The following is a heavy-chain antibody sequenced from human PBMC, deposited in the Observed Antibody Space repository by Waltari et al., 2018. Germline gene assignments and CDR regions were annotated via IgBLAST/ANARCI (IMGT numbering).Heavy chain of an antibody. CDR3: ARDHSDQHLNSWWFDP. Sequence: QVQLVQSGAEVRKPGASVKVSCKTSGYTFSSNFVHWVRQAPGQGLEWMGVINPNDGSTTYAHKFQGRVTLTRETSTSTCYLDLTSLRSEDTAIYYCARDHSDQHLNSWWFDPWGQGTLVTVSS. V-gene: IGHV1-46*01. CDR1: GYTFSSNF. D-gene: IGHD1-26*01. J-gene: IGHJ5*02. CDR2: INPNDGST.